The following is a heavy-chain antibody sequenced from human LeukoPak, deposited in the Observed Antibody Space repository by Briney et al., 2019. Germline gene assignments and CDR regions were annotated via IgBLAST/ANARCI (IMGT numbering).Heavy chain of an antibody. CDR3: GKQREGTSWSPDY. D-gene: IGHD6-13*01. CDR2: ISYDGSDK. CDR1: GFIFSGYG. Sequence: PGGSLRLSCAASGFIFSGYGMHWVRQAPGKGLEWVTVISYDGSDKYYADSVKGRFTISRDNSWNTVYLQMNNLRTEDTAVYYCGKQREGTSWSPDYWGRGTLVTVSS. V-gene: IGHV3-30*18. J-gene: IGHJ4*02.